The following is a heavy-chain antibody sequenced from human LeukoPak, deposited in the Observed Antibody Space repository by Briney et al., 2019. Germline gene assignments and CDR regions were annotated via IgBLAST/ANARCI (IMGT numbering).Heavy chain of an antibody. D-gene: IGHD3-10*01. CDR1: GFTFSSYS. V-gene: IGHV3-21*01. CDR3: ARAPRELFDY. CDR2: ISSSSSYI. J-gene: IGHJ4*02. Sequence: GGSLRLSCAASGFTFSSYSMNWVRRAPGKGLEWVSSISSSSSYIYYADSVKGRFTISRDNAKNSLYLQMNSLRAGDTAVYYCARAPRELFDYWGQGTLVTVSS.